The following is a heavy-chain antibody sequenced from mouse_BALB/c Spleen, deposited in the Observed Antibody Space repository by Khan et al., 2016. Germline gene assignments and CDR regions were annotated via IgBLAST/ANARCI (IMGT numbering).Heavy chain of an antibody. V-gene: IGHV3-1*02. J-gene: IGHJ3*01. CDR2: IHYSGST. Sequence: EVQLQESGPDLVKPSQSLSLTCTVTGYSITSGYSWHWIRQFPGNKLEWMGYIHYSGSTNYNPSLKRRISITRDTSKNQFFLQLNSVTTEETARYYCARDPPFAYWGQGTLVTVSA. CDR1: GYSITSGYS. CDR3: ARDPPFAY.